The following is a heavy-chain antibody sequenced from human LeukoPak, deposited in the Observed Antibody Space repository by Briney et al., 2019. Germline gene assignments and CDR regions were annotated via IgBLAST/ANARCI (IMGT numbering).Heavy chain of an antibody. V-gene: IGHV3-53*01. CDR1: GFTVSSNY. Sequence: PGGSLRLSCAASGFTVSSNYMSWVRQAPGKGLEWVSVIYSGGSTYYADSVKGRFTISRDNSKNTLYLQMNSLRAEDTAVYYCARSSGRYDSGGYSDYWGQGTLVTVSS. CDR2: IYSGGST. J-gene: IGHJ4*02. CDR3: ARSSGRYDSGGYSDY. D-gene: IGHD3-10*01.